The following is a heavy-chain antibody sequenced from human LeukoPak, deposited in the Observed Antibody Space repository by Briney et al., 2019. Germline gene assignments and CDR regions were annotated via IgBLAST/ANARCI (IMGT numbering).Heavy chain of an antibody. V-gene: IGHV3-21*01. CDR2: ISSSSSYI. D-gene: IGHD3-22*01. J-gene: IGHJ4*02. CDR1: GFTFSSYS. CDR3: ARVSYYYDSSGCDY. Sequence: GGSLRLSCAASGFTFSSYSMNWVRQAPGKGLEWVSSISSSSSYIYYADSVKGRFTISRGNAKNSLYLQMNSLRAEDTAVYYCARVSYYYDSSGCDYWGQGTLVTVSS.